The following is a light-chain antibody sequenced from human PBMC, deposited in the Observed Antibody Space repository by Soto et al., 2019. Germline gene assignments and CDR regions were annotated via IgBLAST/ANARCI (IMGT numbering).Light chain of an antibody. Sequence: DIQMTPSPSSLSASVLYRVTITFRASQSISSYLNWYQQKPGKAPKLLIYAASSLQSGVPSRFSGSGSGTDFTLTISSLQPEDFATYYCQQSYSTPEDFGQGTRLEIK. CDR1: QSISSY. CDR3: QQSYSTPED. J-gene: IGKJ5*01. CDR2: AAS. V-gene: IGKV1-39*01.